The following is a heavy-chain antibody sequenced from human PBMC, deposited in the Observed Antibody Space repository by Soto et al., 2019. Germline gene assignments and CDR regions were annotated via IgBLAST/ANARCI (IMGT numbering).Heavy chain of an antibody. J-gene: IGHJ4*02. V-gene: IGHV4-30-4*01. CDR3: ARVRYNDNSGVDY. CDR1: GGSISSDNFY. CDR2: IYYSGTA. Sequence: QVQLQESGPGLVKPSQTLSLTCTVSGGSISSDNFYWSWIRQPPGKGLEWVGYIYYSGTAYYNPSLKSRITISIDTSKNQFSLNLNSVTAADTAVYYCARVRYNDNSGVDYWGQGTLVTVSS. D-gene: IGHD3-22*01.